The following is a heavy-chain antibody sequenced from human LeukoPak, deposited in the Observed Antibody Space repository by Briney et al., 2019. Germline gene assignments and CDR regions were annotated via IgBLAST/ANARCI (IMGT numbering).Heavy chain of an antibody. CDR3: ARGGYNPHFDY. Sequence: ASVKVSCKASGYTFTSYYMHWVRQAPGQGLEWMGIINPSGTTGYAQKVQGRVTMTGDTSTSTVYMELSSLRSEDTAMYYCARGGYNPHFDYWGQGTLVTVSS. CDR1: GYTFTSYY. D-gene: IGHD5-24*01. V-gene: IGHV1-46*01. CDR2: INPSGTT. J-gene: IGHJ4*02.